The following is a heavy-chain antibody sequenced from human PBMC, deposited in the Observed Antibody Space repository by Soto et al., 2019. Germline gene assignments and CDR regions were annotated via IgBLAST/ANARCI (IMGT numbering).Heavy chain of an antibody. V-gene: IGHV3-66*01. D-gene: IGHD1-26*01. CDR3: ARGGPPTSNWFDP. CDR2: IYSGGGT. J-gene: IGHJ5*02. Sequence: PGGSLRLSCAASGFTVSNNYMSWVRQAPGKGLEYVSVIYSGGGTYYADSVKGRFTISRDNSKNTLYLQMNSLRAEDTAVYYCARGGPPTSNWFDPWGQGTLVTVSS. CDR1: GFTVSNNY.